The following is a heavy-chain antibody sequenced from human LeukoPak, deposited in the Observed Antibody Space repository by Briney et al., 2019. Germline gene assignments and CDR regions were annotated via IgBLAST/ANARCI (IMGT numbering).Heavy chain of an antibody. CDR1: GGSISSRVYY. V-gene: IGHV4-39*01. CDR2: FYYSGTI. CDR3: AGRYLTAIIAPA. Sequence: SETLSLTCSVSGGSISSRVYYWAWIRQAPGKGLEWIGSFYYSGTIKYNSSLKSRVTVSGDTSKNEVSLKVNSVTAADTAVYYCAGRYLTAIIAPAWGQGTLVTVSS. D-gene: IGHD2-21*02. J-gene: IGHJ4*02.